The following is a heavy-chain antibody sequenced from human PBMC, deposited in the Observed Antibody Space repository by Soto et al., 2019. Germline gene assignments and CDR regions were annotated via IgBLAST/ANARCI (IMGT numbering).Heavy chain of an antibody. CDR2: IIPIFGTA. Sequence: ASVKVSCKASGGTFSSYAISWVRQAPGQGLEWMGGIIPIFGTANYAQKFQGRVTITADESTSTAYMELSSLRSEDTAVYYCARDHIAARPAYYYYGMDVWGQGTTVTVSS. D-gene: IGHD6-6*01. CDR3: ARDHIAARPAYYYYGMDV. J-gene: IGHJ6*02. V-gene: IGHV1-69*13. CDR1: GGTFSSYA.